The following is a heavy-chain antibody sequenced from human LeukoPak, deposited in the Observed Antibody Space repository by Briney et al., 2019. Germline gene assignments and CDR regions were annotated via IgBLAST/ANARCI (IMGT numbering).Heavy chain of an antibody. Sequence: SETLSLTCTVSGGSITGSYWSWLRQPPGKGLEYIGYIYYSGSTDYNPSLKSRVTISVDTSKNQFSLKLTSVTAADTAVYYCATAGPISGRHNYFDSWGQGTLVTVSS. CDR1: GGSITGSY. CDR2: IYYSGST. CDR3: ATAGPISGRHNYFDS. J-gene: IGHJ4*02. V-gene: IGHV4-59*01. D-gene: IGHD3-10*01.